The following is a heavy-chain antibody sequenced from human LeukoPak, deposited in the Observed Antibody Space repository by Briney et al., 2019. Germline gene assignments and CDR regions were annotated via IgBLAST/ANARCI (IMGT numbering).Heavy chain of an antibody. CDR3: ARRRDFFDY. J-gene: IGHJ4*02. V-gene: IGHV3-11*01. Sequence: GGSLRLSCAASGFTLSDYYMSWIRQAPGKGLEWVSYISSGSTIDYADSVKGRFTISRDNAKNSLYLQMSSLRAEDTAVYYCARRRDFFDYWGQGTLVTVSS. CDR2: ISSGSTI. CDR1: GFTLSDYY.